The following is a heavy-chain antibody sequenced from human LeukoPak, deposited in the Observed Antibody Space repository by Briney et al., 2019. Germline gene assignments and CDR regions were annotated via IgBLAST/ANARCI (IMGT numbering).Heavy chain of an antibody. J-gene: IGHJ5*02. Sequence: GGSLRLSCAASGFTFSSYAMSWVRQAPGKGLEWVSAISGSGGSTYYADSVKGRFIISRDNSKNTLYLQMNSLRAEDTAVYYCAKEPGIAAAAPTNWFDPWGQGTLVTVSS. D-gene: IGHD6-13*01. CDR2: ISGSGGST. V-gene: IGHV3-23*01. CDR3: AKEPGIAAAAPTNWFDP. CDR1: GFTFSSYA.